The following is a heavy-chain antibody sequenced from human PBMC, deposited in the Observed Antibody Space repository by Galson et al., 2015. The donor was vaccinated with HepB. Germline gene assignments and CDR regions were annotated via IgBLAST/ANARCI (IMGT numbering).Heavy chain of an antibody. CDR1: GFSFSNYG. CDR3: TKEPSAHTSDWYYRG. V-gene: IGHV3-30*18. Sequence: SLRLSCAASGFSFSNYGMQWVRQAPGKGLEWLAVISYGGGTKYYADSVKGRFTISRDNSENTLYLQMDSLRAEDTAVYYCTKEPSAHTSDWYYRGWGQGTLVTVSS. D-gene: IGHD6-19*01. J-gene: IGHJ4*02. CDR2: ISYGGGTK.